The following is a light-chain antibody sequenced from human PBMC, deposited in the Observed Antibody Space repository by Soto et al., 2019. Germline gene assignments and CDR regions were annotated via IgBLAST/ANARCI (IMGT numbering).Light chain of an antibody. CDR1: QSVSNY. CDR3: QQRSDWPLT. Sequence: EIVLSPAPTTLFLCPGATDTLSCRASQSVSNYFAWYQQKPGQAPRLLIYDASKRATGIPARFSGSGSGTDFTLTISSLEPEDFAVYYCQQRSDWPLTFGQGTKVDIK. V-gene: IGKV3-11*01. J-gene: IGKJ1*01. CDR2: DAS.